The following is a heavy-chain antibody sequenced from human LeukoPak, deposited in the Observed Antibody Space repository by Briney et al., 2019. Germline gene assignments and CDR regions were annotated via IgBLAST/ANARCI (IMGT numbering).Heavy chain of an antibody. CDR3: AKDRIYYDSSGLTHDY. J-gene: IGHJ4*02. D-gene: IGHD3-22*01. CDR2: ISGRGGST. Sequence: SGGSLRLSCAASGFTFSSYAMSWVRQAPGKGLEWVSAISGRGGSTYYADSVKGRFTISRDNSKNTVYLQMNSLRAEDTAVYYCAKDRIYYDSSGLTHDYWGQGTLVTVSS. CDR1: GFTFSSYA. V-gene: IGHV3-23*01.